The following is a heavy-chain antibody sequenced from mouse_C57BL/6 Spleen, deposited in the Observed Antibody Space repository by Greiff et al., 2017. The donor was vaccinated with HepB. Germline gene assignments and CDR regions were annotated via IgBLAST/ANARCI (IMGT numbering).Heavy chain of an antibody. J-gene: IGHJ3*01. V-gene: IGHV1-54*01. CDR2: INPGSGGT. CDR3: AGSMVTTGSWFAY. CDR1: GYAFTNYL. Sequence: QVQLQQSGAELVRPGTSVKVSCKASGYAFTNYLIEWVKQRPGQGLEWIGVINPGSGGTNYNEKFKGKATLTADKSSSTAYMQLSSLTSEDSAVYFCAGSMVTTGSWFAYWGQGTLVTVSA. D-gene: IGHD2-2*01.